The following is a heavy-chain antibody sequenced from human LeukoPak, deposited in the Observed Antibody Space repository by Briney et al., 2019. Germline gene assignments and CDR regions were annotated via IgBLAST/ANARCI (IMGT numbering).Heavy chain of an antibody. V-gene: IGHV1-8*01. D-gene: IGHD5-24*01. CDR3: ARGKKRRSTDPNWFDP. CDR1: GYTFTSYD. Sequence: ASVKVSCXASGYTFTSYDINWVRQATGQGLEWTGWMNPNSGNTGYAQKFQGRVTMTRNTSISTAYMELSSLRSEDTAVYYCARGKKRRSTDPNWFDPRGQGTLVTVSS. J-gene: IGHJ5*02. CDR2: MNPNSGNT.